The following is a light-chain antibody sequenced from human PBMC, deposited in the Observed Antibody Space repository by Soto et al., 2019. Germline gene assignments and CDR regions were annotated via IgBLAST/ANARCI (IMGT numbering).Light chain of an antibody. J-gene: IGKJ2*01. CDR3: QQYNNWPYT. Sequence: TQSPATLSVSPGERAALSCRATQSVSSNFAWYQQKPGQAPRLLIYGASTRATGIPARFSGSGSGTDFTLTISSLQSEDFAVYYCQQYNNWPYTFGQGTKLEIK. V-gene: IGKV3-15*01. CDR1: QSVSSN. CDR2: GAS.